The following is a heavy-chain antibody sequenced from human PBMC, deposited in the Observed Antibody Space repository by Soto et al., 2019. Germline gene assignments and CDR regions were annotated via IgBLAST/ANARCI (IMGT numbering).Heavy chain of an antibody. CDR2: INPSGGST. J-gene: IGHJ6*03. CDR3: ARDPGIVAGGDYFYYYMDV. D-gene: IGHD6-19*01. CDR1: GYTFTSHY. V-gene: IGHV1-46*03. Sequence: ASVKVSCKATGYTFTSHYMHWVRQAPGQGLEWMGAINPSGGSTSYAQKFQGRVTMTRDTSTSTVYMELSSLSSEDTAVYYCARDPGIVAGGDYFYYYMDVWGQGTTVTVSS.